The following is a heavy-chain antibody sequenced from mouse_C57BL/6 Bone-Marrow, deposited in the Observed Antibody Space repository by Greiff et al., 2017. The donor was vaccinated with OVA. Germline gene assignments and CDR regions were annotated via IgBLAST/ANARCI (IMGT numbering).Heavy chain of an antibody. Sequence: VKLQQPGAELVMPGASVKLSCKASGYTFTSYWMHWVKQRPGQGLEWIGEIDPSDSYTNYNQKFKGKSTLTVDKSSSTAYMQLSSLTSEDSAVYYCARSYGSKKDYYAMDYWGQGTSVTVSS. J-gene: IGHJ4*01. V-gene: IGHV1-69*01. CDR2: IDPSDSYT. D-gene: IGHD1-1*01. CDR1: GYTFTSYW. CDR3: ARSYGSKKDYYAMDY.